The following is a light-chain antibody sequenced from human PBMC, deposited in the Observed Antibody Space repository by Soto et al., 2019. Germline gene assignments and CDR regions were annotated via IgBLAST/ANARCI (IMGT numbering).Light chain of an antibody. CDR3: GADHGSGSNFVYLV. CDR1: SGYSNYK. Sequence: QPVLTQPPSASACLGASVTLTCTLSSGYSNYKVDWYQQRPGKGPRFVMRVGTGGIVGSKGDGIPDRFSVLGSGLNRYLTIKNIQEEDESDYHCGADHGSGSNFVYLVFGGGTKLTVL. J-gene: IGLJ2*01. V-gene: IGLV9-49*01. CDR2: VGTGGIVG.